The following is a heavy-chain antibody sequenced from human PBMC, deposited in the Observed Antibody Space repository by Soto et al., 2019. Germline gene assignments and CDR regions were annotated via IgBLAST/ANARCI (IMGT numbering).Heavy chain of an antibody. J-gene: IGHJ6*02. CDR2: FYYSEST. Sequence: SETLSLTCTVSGGSTSSGPYSWGWIRQPPGKGLEWIGTFYYSESTYYNPSLESRVTISVDTSKNQFSLKVSPVTVADTAVYFCASFSTLGKDYGVDVWGQGTTVTVSS. V-gene: IGHV4-39*01. D-gene: IGHD3-3*02. CDR3: ASFSTLGKDYGVDV. CDR1: GGSTSSGPYS.